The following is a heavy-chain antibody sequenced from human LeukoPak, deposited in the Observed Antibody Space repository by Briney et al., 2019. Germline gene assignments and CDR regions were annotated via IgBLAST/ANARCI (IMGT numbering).Heavy chain of an antibody. D-gene: IGHD5-24*01. CDR1: GYTFTSYG. V-gene: IGHV1-18*01. J-gene: IGHJ6*03. CDR2: ISAYNGNT. Sequence: GASVKVSCKASGYTFTSYGISWVRQAPGQGLEWMGWISAYNGNTNYAQKLQGRVTMTTDTSTSTAYMELRSLRSDDTAVYYCARVGGDGYSVYYYYMDVWGKGTTVTISS. CDR3: ARVGGDGYSVYYYYMDV.